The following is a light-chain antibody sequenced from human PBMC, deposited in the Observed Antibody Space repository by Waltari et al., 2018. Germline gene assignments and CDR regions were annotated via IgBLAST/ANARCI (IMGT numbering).Light chain of an antibody. V-gene: IGLV2-23*02. Sequence: QSGLTQPASVSGSPGQSITISCTGTSSDVGNYNLVSWYQQYPGKAPKLMVYEVTKRTSGVSDRFSGSKSGTTASLTIYGLQSEDEADYYCCSYAGLGIYVFGTGTKVTVL. CDR1: SSDVGNYNL. CDR2: EVT. CDR3: CSYAGLGIYV. J-gene: IGLJ1*01.